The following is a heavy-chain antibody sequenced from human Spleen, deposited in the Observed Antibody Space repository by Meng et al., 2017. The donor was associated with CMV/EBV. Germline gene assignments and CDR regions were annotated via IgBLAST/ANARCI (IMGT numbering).Heavy chain of an antibody. D-gene: IGHD1-26*01. CDR2: IWPGDSDF. V-gene: IGHV5-51*01. Sequence: CKASGYSFTNYWIGWVRQMPGNGLGWMGIIWPGDSDFKYSPSFQGQVTISADKSISTAYLQWSTLKAPDTAIYYCARQGGNTVFRFDFWGQGTLVTVSS. CDR3: ARQGGNTVFRFDF. J-gene: IGHJ5*01. CDR1: GYSFTNYW.